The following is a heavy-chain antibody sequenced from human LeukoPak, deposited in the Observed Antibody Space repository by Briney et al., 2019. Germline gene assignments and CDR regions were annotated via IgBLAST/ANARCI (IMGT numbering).Heavy chain of an antibody. Sequence: SETLSLTCAVSGGSISSNNWWSWVRQPPGKGLEWIGEIYHSGSTNYDPSLKSRVTISVDKSKNQSSLKLSSVTAADTAVYYCASFLRGYTYGYGYWGQGTLVTVSS. J-gene: IGHJ4*02. V-gene: IGHV4-4*02. D-gene: IGHD5-18*01. CDR2: IYHSGST. CDR1: GGSISSNNW. CDR3: ASFLRGYTYGYGY.